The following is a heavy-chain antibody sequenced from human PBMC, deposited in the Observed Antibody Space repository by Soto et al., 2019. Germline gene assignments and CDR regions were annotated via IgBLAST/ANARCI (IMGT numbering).Heavy chain of an antibody. CDR2: ISGSGGST. V-gene: IGHV3-23*01. D-gene: IGHD6-19*01. Sequence: EVQLLESGGGLVQPGGSLRLSCAASGFTFSSYAMSWVRQAPGKGLEWVSAISGSGGSTYYADSVKGRFTISRDNSKNTLYLQMNSLRAEDTDVYYCAKDLAVAGTFDYWGQGTLVTVSS. CDR1: GFTFSSYA. J-gene: IGHJ4*02. CDR3: AKDLAVAGTFDY.